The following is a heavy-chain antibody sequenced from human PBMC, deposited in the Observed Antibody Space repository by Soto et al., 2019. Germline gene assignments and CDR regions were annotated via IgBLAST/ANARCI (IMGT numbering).Heavy chain of an antibody. Sequence: PETLSLTCAVSAGSISTSNWYVWVRQPPGMGLEWIGEIYHTGTTTYNPSLKSRVTMSVDTSKNQFSLRLSFVTAADTAVYYCATSSGSAYGLDVWGPGATVTVSS. CDR1: AGSISTSNW. CDR3: ATSSGSAYGLDV. D-gene: IGHD3-10*01. J-gene: IGHJ6*02. V-gene: IGHV4-4*03. CDR2: IYHTGTT.